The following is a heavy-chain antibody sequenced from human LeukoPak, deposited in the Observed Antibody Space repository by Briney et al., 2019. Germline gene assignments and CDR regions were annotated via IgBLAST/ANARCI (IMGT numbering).Heavy chain of an antibody. Sequence: GGSLRLSCAASGFTFSNYNMNWVRQAPGKGLEWVSSISSSSSSINYADSLKGRFTISRDNAKNSLYLQTNSLRAEDTAVYYCARGGSGSYFESAFDIWGQGTMVTVSS. D-gene: IGHD1-26*01. CDR1: GFTFSNYN. CDR3: ARGGSGSYFESAFDI. V-gene: IGHV3-21*01. CDR2: ISSSSSSI. J-gene: IGHJ3*02.